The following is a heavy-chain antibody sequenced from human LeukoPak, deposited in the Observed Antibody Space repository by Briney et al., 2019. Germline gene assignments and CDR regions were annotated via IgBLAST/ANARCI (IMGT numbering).Heavy chain of an antibody. CDR2: IYHSGST. Sequence: SETLSLTCTVSGYSISSGYYWGWIRQPPGKGLEWIGSIYHSGSTYYNPSLKSRVTISVDTSKNQFSLKLSSVTAADTAVYYCARDPTMIVVAPWYFDLWGRGTLVTVSS. CDR1: GYSISSGYY. V-gene: IGHV4-38-2*02. CDR3: ARDPTMIVVAPWYFDL. J-gene: IGHJ2*01. D-gene: IGHD3-22*01.